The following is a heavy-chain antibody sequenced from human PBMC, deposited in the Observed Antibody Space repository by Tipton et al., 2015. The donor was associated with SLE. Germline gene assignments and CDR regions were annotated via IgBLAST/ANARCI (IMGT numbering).Heavy chain of an antibody. J-gene: IGHJ4*02. V-gene: IGHV4-39*01. CDR1: GGSVSKNNVH. Sequence: TLSLTCTVSGGSVSKNNVHWGWIRQPPGKGLEWIGSIYYRGSTYYNVSLKSRVTISVDTSKNQFSLKLSSVTAADRAVYYCARQFVAGALGYFDYWGQGILVSVSS. CDR2: IYYRGST. D-gene: IGHD6-13*01. CDR3: ARQFVAGALGYFDY.